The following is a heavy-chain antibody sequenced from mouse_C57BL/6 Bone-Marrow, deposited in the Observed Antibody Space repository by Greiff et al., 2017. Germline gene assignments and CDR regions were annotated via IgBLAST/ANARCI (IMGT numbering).Heavy chain of an antibody. CDR1: GFTFSDFY. J-gene: IGHJ1*03. CDR2: SRNKANDYTT. Sequence: EVHLVESGGGLVQSGRSLRLSCATSGFTFSDFYMEWVRQAPGQGLEWIAASRNKANDYTTEYSASVKGRFIVSRDTSQSILYIQLIALRAEDAAVYYCAREAYGSYGNWYFGVWGTVATVTV. D-gene: IGHD2-1*01. V-gene: IGHV7-1*01. CDR3: AREAYGSYGNWYFGV.